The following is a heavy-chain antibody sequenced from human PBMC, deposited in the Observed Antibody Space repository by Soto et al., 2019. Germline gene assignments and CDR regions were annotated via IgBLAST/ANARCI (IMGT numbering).Heavy chain of an antibody. CDR1: GYSFTSYG. J-gene: IGHJ4*02. CDR2: ISTYNGNI. V-gene: IGHV1-18*04. CDR3: ASSGRLGYNLWDYFAY. Sequence: ASVKVSCKSSGYSFTSYGISWVRQAPGQGLEWMGWISTYNGNINYAQNFKGRVNMTTDASTRTVYMQLSSLRADDTAVYYCASSGRLGYNLWDYFAYWGQGTLVTVSS. D-gene: IGHD5-12*01.